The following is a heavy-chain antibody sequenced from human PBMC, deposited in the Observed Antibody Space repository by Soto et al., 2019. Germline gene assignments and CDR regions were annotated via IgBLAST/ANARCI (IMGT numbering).Heavy chain of an antibody. CDR3: ARQSGGATATLDYYYFYMAV. Sequence: QVQLVQSGAEVKKPGASVTVSCRSSGDTFTDYYIHWVRQAPGQGLEWMGWINPNSGVTKYAQKFQGWGSMARDTSITTVYMQLSRLRSDDTAVYYCARQSGGATATLDYYYFYMAVWGTGTTVTVSS. V-gene: IGHV1-2*04. J-gene: IGHJ6*03. D-gene: IGHD5-12*01. CDR1: GDTFTDYY. CDR2: INPNSGVT.